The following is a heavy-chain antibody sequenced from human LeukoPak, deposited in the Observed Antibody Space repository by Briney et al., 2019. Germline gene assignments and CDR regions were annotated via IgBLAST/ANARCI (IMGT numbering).Heavy chain of an antibody. V-gene: IGHV4-30-2*01. CDR3: ARDTGEHDY. J-gene: IGHJ4*02. CDR2: IYHSGST. Sequence: PSETLSLTCTVSGGSISSGGYYWSWIRQPPGKGLEWIGYIYHSGSTYYNPSLKSRVTISVDRSKNQFSLKLSSVTAADTAVYYCARDTGEHDYWGQGTLVTVSS. CDR1: GGSISSGGYY. D-gene: IGHD1/OR15-1a*01.